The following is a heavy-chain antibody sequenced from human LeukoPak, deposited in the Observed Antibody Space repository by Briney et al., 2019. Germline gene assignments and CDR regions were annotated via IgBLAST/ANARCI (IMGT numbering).Heavy chain of an antibody. V-gene: IGHV3-23*01. CDR3: AKDSSGWYGDFDY. D-gene: IGHD6-19*01. CDR1: GFTFSSYA. CDR2: ISGSGGST. Sequence: GGSLRLSFAASGFTFSSYAMSWVRRAPGKGLEWVSAISGSGGSTYYTDSVKGRFTISRDNSKNTLYLQMNSLRAEDTAVYYCAKDSSGWYGDFDYWGQGTLVTVSS. J-gene: IGHJ4*02.